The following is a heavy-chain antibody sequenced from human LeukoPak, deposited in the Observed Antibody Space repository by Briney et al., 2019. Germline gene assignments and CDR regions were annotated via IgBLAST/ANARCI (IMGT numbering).Heavy chain of an antibody. V-gene: IGHV3-21*01. D-gene: IGHD3-10*01. CDR2: ISPTGEST. Sequence: GGSLRPSCAASGFTFSSYTMNWVRQATGKGLEWVSSISPTGESTWSADSVKGRFTISRDNAKNSVYLQMNSLRVEDTAVYFCARDFLGESGAGGYWGQGTLVTVSS. CDR3: ARDFLGESGAGGY. CDR1: GFTFSSYT. J-gene: IGHJ4*02.